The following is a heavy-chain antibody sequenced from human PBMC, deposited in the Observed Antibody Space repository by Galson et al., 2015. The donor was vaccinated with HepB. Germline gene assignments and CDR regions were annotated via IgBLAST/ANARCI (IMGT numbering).Heavy chain of an antibody. J-gene: IGHJ4*02. CDR1: GFSFRNYG. D-gene: IGHD3-22*01. V-gene: IGHV3-30*18. Sequence: SLRLSCAASGFSFRNYGMHWVRQAAPGKGLEWVAIISYDGSNKYYADSVKGRFTISRDNSKNTLHLQMNSLRAEDTAVYYCAKAGSQYYYDSSGYPYYFDYWGQGTLVTVSS. CDR3: AKAGSQYYYDSSGYPYYFDY. CDR2: ISYDGSNK.